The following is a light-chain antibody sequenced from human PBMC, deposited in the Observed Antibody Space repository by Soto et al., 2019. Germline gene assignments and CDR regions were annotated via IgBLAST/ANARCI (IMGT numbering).Light chain of an antibody. CDR3: QQSYNTPLT. CDR2: AAS. Sequence: DIQMTQSPSSLSASVGDRVTITCRASQSISSYLNWYQQKPGKAPKLLIYAASRLQSGVPSRFSGSGSGTDVTLTISSLQPEEFATYYCQQSYNTPLTFGGGTKVEIK. V-gene: IGKV1-39*01. J-gene: IGKJ4*01. CDR1: QSISSY.